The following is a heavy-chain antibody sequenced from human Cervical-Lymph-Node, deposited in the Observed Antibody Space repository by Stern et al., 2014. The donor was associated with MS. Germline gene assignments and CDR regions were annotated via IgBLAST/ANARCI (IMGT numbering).Heavy chain of an antibody. D-gene: IGHD6-19*01. Sequence: QLKLQESGPGLVKPSETLPLTCIVSGGSVTSGSHYWSWIRQPPGKGLEWIGYIYYTGSTNYNPSLKSRVTILVDTSKNLFSLKLSSVTAADTAVYYCARMFSSGWYDYWGQGTLVTVSS. CDR2: IYYTGST. J-gene: IGHJ4*02. CDR1: GGSVTSGSHY. CDR3: ARMFSSGWYDY. V-gene: IGHV4-61*01.